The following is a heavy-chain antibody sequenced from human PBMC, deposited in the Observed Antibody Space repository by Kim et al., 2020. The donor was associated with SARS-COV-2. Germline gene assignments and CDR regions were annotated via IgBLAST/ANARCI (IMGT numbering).Heavy chain of an antibody. J-gene: IGHJ6*02. Sequence: GGSLRLSCTASGFTFSIYSMNWVRQAPGKGLEWVSSISSSSSYIKYADSVKGRFTISRDNAKNSLYLQMNSLGAENTAVFYCARGDYCPSGVCQSHGMDAWGPGATFTVS. CDR1: GFTFSIYS. V-gene: IGHV3-21*01. CDR2: ISSSSSYI. D-gene: IGHD2-8*01. CDR3: ARGDYCPSGVCQSHGMDA.